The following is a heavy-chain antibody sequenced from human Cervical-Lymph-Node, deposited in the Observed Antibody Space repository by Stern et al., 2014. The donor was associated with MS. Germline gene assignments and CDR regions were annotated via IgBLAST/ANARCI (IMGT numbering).Heavy chain of an antibody. CDR3: ARGPYCSSTSCYTNGYYFYGLDV. D-gene: IGHD2-2*02. J-gene: IGHJ6*02. Sequence: QMQLVQSGTEVRKPGASVKVSCRASGYTFTSFGISWVRRTPGQGLEFMGWISGYNGDTKYPQKFQGRVVLTTGNSTSTAYMDLTSLRSDDTAMYYCARGPYCSSTSCYTNGYYFYGLDVWGQGTTVTVSS. CDR2: ISGYNGDT. V-gene: IGHV1-18*01. CDR1: GYTFTSFG.